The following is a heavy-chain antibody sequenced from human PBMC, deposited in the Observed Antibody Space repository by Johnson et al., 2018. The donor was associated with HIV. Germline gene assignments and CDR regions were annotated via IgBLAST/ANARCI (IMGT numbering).Heavy chain of an antibody. CDR2: ISSGGSSI. CDR3: AKSSPAAALFRPGSAFDI. V-gene: IGHV3-11*04. Sequence: QVQLVESGGGLVQPGESLRLSCAASGFTVSSNYMTWVRQAPGKGLEWVSYISSGGSSIKYADSVKGRFTISRDNVRKSLYLQMNSLRAEDTALYYCAKSSPAAALFRPGSAFDIWGQGTMVTVSS. D-gene: IGHD6-6*01. J-gene: IGHJ3*02. CDR1: GFTVSSNY.